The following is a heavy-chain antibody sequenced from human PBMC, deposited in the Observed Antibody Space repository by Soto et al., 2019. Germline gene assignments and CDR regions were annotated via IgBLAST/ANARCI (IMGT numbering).Heavy chain of an antibody. V-gene: IGHV4-30-4*01. Sequence: SETLSLTCTVSGGSISSGDYYWSWIRQPPGKGLEWIGYIYYSGSTYYNPSLKSRVTISVDTSKNQFSLKLSSVTAADTAVYYCARDYPDTAMVTGYYYGMDVWGKGTTVTVSS. CDR2: IYYSGST. CDR3: ARDYPDTAMVTGYYYGMDV. J-gene: IGHJ6*04. CDR1: GGSISSGDYY. D-gene: IGHD5-18*01.